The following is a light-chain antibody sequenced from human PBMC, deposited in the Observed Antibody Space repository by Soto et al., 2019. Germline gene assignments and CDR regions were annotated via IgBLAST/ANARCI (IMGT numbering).Light chain of an antibody. CDR3: SSYTAFSTWV. CDR2: EVS. CDR1: SNDVGGYNY. Sequence: QSALTQPASVSGSPGQSITISCTGTSNDVGGYNYVSWYQQHPGKAPQLIIYEVSNRPSGVSHRFSGSKSGDTASLTISGLQAEDGDDYYRSSYTAFSTWVFGGGTKLTVL. V-gene: IGLV2-14*01. J-gene: IGLJ3*02.